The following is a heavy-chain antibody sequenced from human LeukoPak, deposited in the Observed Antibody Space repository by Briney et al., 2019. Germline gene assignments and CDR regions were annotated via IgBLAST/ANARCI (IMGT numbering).Heavy chain of an antibody. CDR2: ISSSSSYI. V-gene: IGHV3-21*01. J-gene: IGHJ4*02. CDR3: ARDDIVGAMSPSSVDY. D-gene: IGHD1-26*01. Sequence: GGSLRLSCAASGFTFSSYSMNWVRQAPGKGLEWVSSISSSSSYIYYADSVKGRFTISRDNAKNSLYLQMNSLRAEDTAVYYCARDDIVGAMSPSSVDYWGQGTLVTVSS. CDR1: GFTFSSYS.